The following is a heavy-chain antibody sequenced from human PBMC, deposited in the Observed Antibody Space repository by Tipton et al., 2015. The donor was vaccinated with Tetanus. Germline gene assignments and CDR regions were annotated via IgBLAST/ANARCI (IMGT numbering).Heavy chain of an antibody. V-gene: IGHV3-23*01. CDR2: FRGDDGSP. J-gene: IGHJ4*02. CDR1: GFTFSKYA. CDR3: AKGGSSWSAYFDY. Sequence: SLRLSCAASGFTFSKYAMNWVRQTPGKGQEWVSGFRGDDGSPYYAESVKGRFTVSRDDSKNTLYLQMSSLRAEDTALYYCAKGGSSWSAYFDYWGQGALVTVSS. D-gene: IGHD6-13*01.